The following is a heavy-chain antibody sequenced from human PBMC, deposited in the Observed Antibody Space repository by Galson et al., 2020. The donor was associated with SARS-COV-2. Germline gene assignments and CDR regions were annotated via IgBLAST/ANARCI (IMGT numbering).Heavy chain of an antibody. CDR1: GFTFSSYG. J-gene: IGHJ4*02. D-gene: IGHD3-3*01. V-gene: IGHV3-30*18. CDR3: AKDQQIWSHDYFCGS. CDR2: ISYDGSNK. Sequence: GGSLRLSCAASGFTFSSYGIHWVRQAPGKGLEWVAAISYDGSNKYYADSVKGRITISRDNSKNVVFLQMSSLRPDDTAVYYCAKDQQIWSHDYFCGSWGQGTLVTVSS.